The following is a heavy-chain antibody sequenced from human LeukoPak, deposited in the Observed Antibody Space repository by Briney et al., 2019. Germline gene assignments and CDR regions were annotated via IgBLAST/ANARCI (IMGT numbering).Heavy chain of an antibody. CDR2: ISGSGGST. Sequence: PGGSLRLCCAASGFTFSSYATSWVRQAPGKGLEWVSAISGSGGSTYYADSGKGRFTISRDNSKNTLYLQMNSLRAEDTAVYYCAKDRQDYYDSSGYPTPFYWGQGTLVTVSS. CDR3: AKDRQDYYDSSGYPTPFY. D-gene: IGHD3-22*01. V-gene: IGHV3-23*01. J-gene: IGHJ4*02. CDR1: GFTFSSYA.